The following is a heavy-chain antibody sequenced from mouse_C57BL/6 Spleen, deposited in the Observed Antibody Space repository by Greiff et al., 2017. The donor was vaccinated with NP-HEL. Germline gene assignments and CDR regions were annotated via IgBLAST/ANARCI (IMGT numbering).Heavy chain of an antibody. V-gene: IGHV2-2*01. CDR1: GFSLTSYG. CDR2: IWSGGST. D-gene: IGHD2-3*01. CDR3: ARDGYYDYYAMDY. Sequence: QVQLQQSGPGLVQPSQSLSITCTVSGFSLTSYGVHWVRQSPGKGLEWLGVIWSGGSTDYNAAFLSRLSISKDNSKSQVFFKMNSLQADDTAIYYCARDGYYDYYAMDYWGQGTSVTVSS. J-gene: IGHJ4*01.